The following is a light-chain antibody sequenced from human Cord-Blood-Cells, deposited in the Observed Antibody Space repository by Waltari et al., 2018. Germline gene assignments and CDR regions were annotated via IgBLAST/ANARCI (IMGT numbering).Light chain of an antibody. Sequence: DMVLTQSPATLSLSPGERATLHCRASQSVSSYLAWYQQKPGKDPRLIIYDASNRATGIPPRLSGSGSGTDLSLTISSLEPEGFAVYYCQQRSNCTTFGGGTQVELE. V-gene: IGKV3-11*01. CDR1: QSVSSY. J-gene: IGKJ4*01. CDR3: QQRSNCTT. CDR2: DAS.